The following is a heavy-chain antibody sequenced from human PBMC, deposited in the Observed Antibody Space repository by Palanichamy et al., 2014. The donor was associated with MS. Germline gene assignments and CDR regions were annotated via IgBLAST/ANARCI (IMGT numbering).Heavy chain of an antibody. Sequence: EVQLVESGEAWSSLGVPETLLCCLWIIFTNYWMTWVRQAPGKGLEWVANIKQDGSQIYYLDSVRGRLTISRDNAKNALYLQLNSLRDDDTAVYYCARIGYSSSSFDYWGRGTLVTVSS. J-gene: IGHJ4*02. CDR3: ARIGYSSSSFDY. CDR1: IIFTNYW. V-gene: IGHV3-7*03. CDR2: IKQDGSQI. D-gene: IGHD6-6*01.